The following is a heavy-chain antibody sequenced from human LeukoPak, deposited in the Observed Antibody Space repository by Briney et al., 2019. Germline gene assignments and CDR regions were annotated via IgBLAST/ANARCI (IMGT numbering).Heavy chain of an antibody. CDR1: GFTFSSYW. V-gene: IGHV3-7*01. D-gene: IGHD6-19*01. J-gene: IGHJ3*02. CDR2: IKQDGSEK. Sequence: PGGSLRLSCAASGFTFSSYWMSWVRRAPGKGLEWVANIKQDGSEKYYVDSVKGRFTISRDNAKNSLYLQMSSLRAEDTAVYYCAREILQWLSPRGAFDIWGQGTMVTVSS. CDR3: AREILQWLSPRGAFDI.